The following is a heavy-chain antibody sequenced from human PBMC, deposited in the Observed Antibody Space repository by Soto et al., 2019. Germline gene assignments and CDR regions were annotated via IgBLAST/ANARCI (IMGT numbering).Heavy chain of an antibody. CDR1: GYTFTGYY. CDR2: INPNSGGT. Sequence: ASVKVSFKASGYTFTGYYMHWVRQAPGQGLEWMGWINPNSGGTNYAQKFQGRVTMTRDTSISTAYMELSRLRSDDTAVYYCARGNLWFGDSLDYWGQGTPVTVSS. J-gene: IGHJ4*02. D-gene: IGHD3-10*01. CDR3: ARGNLWFGDSLDY. V-gene: IGHV1-2*02.